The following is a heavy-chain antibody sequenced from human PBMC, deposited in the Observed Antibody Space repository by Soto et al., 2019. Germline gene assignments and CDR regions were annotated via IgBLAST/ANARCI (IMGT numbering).Heavy chain of an antibody. V-gene: IGHV4-31*03. J-gene: IGHJ4*02. CDR2: IYYNGNT. D-gene: IGHD5-18*01. CDR3: ARDRGQLWLRE. Sequence: LSLTCSVPGGSITSGGYYWTWVRQHPGKGLEWIGFIYYNGNTNYNPSLKSRVTISIDTSKNHFSLHLTSVTAADAAVYYCARDRGQLWLREWGQGTRVTVSS. CDR1: GGSITSGGYY.